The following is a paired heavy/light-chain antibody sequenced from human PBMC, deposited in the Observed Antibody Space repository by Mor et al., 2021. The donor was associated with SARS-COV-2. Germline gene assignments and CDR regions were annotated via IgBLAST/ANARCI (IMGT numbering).Light chain of an antibody. J-gene: IGKJ1*01. Sequence: DTQMTQSPSTLSASVGDRVTITCRASQSINNWLAWYQQKPGKAPKLLIYKASSLQSGVPSRFSGSGSGTEFTLTISSLQPDDFATYYCQQYNSYSTFGQGTKVEIK. CDR1: QSINNW. CDR2: KAS. V-gene: IGKV1-5*03. CDR3: QQYNSYST.
Heavy chain of an antibody. CDR3: ARAGDYDSSGFDY. V-gene: IGHV4-39*07. Sequence: QLQLQESGPGLVKPSETLSLTCTVSGGSTSARGYYWGWIRQPPGRGLEYIGSIYYTGSTYYNPSLKSRVTISVDTSKNQFSLKLRSLTAADTAVYYCARAGDYDSSGFDYWGQGALVTVSS. CDR1: GGSTSARGYY. CDR2: IYYTGST. J-gene: IGHJ4*02. D-gene: IGHD3-22*01.